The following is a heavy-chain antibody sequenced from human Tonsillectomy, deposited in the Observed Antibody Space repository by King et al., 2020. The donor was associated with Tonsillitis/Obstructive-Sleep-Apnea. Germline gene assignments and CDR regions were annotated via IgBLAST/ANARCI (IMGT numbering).Heavy chain of an antibody. CDR1: GFTFSNAW. CDR2: IKSNTDGGTT. CDR3: TTAETDY. V-gene: IGHV3-15*01. Sequence: DVQLVESGGGLVKPGGSLRLSCAASGFTFSNAWMSWVRQAPGKGLEWVGLIKSNTDGGTTGDAAPVKGRFTISREDSKTTLYLQMNSLKTEDTAVYYCTTAETDYWGQGTLVTVSS. J-gene: IGHJ4*02.